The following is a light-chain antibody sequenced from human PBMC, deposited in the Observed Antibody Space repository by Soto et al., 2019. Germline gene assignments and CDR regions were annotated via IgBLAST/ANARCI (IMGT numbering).Light chain of an antibody. CDR1: QSISSY. J-gene: IGKJ1*01. Sequence: DIQMTQNPSSLSASVGDRVTISCRASQSISSYLNWYQQKPGKAPKLLIYAASSLQSGVPSRFSGSGSGTDFTLTISSLQPEDFATYYCQQSYSTPQTSGQGTKADI. CDR2: AAS. CDR3: QQSYSTPQT. V-gene: IGKV1-39*01.